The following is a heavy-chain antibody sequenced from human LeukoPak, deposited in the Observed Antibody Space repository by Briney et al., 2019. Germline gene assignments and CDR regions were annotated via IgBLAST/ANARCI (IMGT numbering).Heavy chain of an antibody. CDR1: GFSLSTSGVG. V-gene: IGHV2-5*02. CDR3: AHSLKRDSAAYYLDAFDV. CDR2: IYWDGDD. D-gene: IGHD3-22*01. J-gene: IGHJ3*01. Sequence: SGPTLVKPTQTLTMTCTFSGFSLSTSGVGVGWIRQAPGKALEWLALIYWDGDDRYSPSLKSRLTITKDTSKNQVVLTMTNTDPVDTATYFCAHSLKRDSAAYYLDAFDVWGQGTLVTVSS.